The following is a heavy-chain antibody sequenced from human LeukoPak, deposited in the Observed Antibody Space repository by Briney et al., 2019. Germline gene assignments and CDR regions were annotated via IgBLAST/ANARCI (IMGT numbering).Heavy chain of an antibody. D-gene: IGHD5-12*01. Sequence: GWSLRLSCAASGFTFSSYSMNWVRQAPGKGLEWVSSISSSSSYIYYADSVKGRFTISRDNAKNSLYLQMNSLRAEDTAVYYCARELGHSGYGPSPPGSDYWGQGTLVTVSS. CDR3: ARELGHSGYGPSPPGSDY. J-gene: IGHJ4*02. V-gene: IGHV3-21*01. CDR1: GFTFSSYS. CDR2: ISSSSSYI.